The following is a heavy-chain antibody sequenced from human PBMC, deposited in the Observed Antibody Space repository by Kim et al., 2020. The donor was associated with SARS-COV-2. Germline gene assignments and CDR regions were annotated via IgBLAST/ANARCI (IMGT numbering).Heavy chain of an antibody. CDR2: EK. D-gene: IGHD3-16*01. CDR3: ARDIRGTWFDP. V-gene: IGHV3-7*01. J-gene: IGHJ5*02. Sequence: EKHYTDPVKGRSTTSSDNAKNFMYLQRSGLRAEDTAVYYCARDIRGTWFDPWGQGTLVTVSS.